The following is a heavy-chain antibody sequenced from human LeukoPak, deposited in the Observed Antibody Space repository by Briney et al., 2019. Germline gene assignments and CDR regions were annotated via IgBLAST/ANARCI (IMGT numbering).Heavy chain of an antibody. D-gene: IGHD6-13*01. CDR3: ASAGYSSSWYPIDY. CDR2: ISSSSSYI. J-gene: IGHJ4*02. V-gene: IGHV3-21*01. CDR1: GFTFSSYS. Sequence: GGSLRLSCAASGFTFSSYSMNWVRQAPGKGLEWVSSISSSSSYIYYADSVKGRFTISRDNAKNTLYLQMNSLRAEDTAVYYCASAGYSSSWYPIDYWGQGTLVTVSS.